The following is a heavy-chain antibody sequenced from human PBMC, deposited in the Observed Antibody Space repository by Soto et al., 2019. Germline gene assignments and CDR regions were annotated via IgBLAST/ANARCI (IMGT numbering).Heavy chain of an antibody. V-gene: IGHV1-69*13. CDR1: GGTFSSYA. Sequence: SVKVSCKASGGTFSSYAISWVRQAPGQGLEWIGGIIPIFGTANYAQKFQGRVTITADESTSTAYMELNSLRAEDTAVYYCARYVVVVPAAISRRHTAHYYGMDVWGQGTTVTVSS. CDR2: IIPIFGTA. D-gene: IGHD2-2*01. J-gene: IGHJ6*02. CDR3: ARYVVVVPAAISRRHTAHYYGMDV.